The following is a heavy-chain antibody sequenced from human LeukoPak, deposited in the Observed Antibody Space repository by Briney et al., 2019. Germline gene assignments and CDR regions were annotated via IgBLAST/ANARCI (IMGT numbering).Heavy chain of an antibody. V-gene: IGHV3-20*01. CDR1: GFTFSSYA. Sequence: PGGSLRLSCAASGFTFSSYAMSWVRQAPGKGLEWVSGITWNGDSIGYADSVKGRFTISRDNAKNSLYLQMNSLRAEDTALYHCARWSFITVAATENYWGQGTLVTVSS. D-gene: IGHD6-19*01. CDR3: ARWSFITVAATENY. CDR2: ITWNGDSI. J-gene: IGHJ4*02.